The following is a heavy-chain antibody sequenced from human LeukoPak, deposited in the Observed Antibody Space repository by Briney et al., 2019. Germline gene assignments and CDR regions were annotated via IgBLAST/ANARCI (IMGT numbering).Heavy chain of an antibody. CDR2: INPRGDAT. V-gene: IGHV1-46*01. CDR3: AREGQQLKHFDY. Sequence: GASVKVSCKASGNTFIGYWIHWVRQAPGQGLEWMGAINPRGDATIGAQKFQGRVTTTRDTSTSTVYIELSGLRSEDTAVYYCAREGQQLKHFDYWGQGTLVTVSS. CDR1: GNTFIGYW. J-gene: IGHJ4*02. D-gene: IGHD1-1*01.